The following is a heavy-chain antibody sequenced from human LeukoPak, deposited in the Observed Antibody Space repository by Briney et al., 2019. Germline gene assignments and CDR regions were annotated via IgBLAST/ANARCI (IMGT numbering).Heavy chain of an antibody. CDR3: ARVLRGEAYYYYGMDV. CDR2: INPSGGST. V-gene: IGHV1-46*01. CDR1: GYTFTSYY. Sequence: ASVKVSCKASGYTFTSYYMHWMRQAPGQGLEWMGIINPSGGSTSYAQKFQGRVTMTRDTSTSTVYMELSSLRSEDTAVYYCARVLRGEAYYYYGMDVWGQGTTVTVSS. D-gene: IGHD2/OR15-2a*01. J-gene: IGHJ6*02.